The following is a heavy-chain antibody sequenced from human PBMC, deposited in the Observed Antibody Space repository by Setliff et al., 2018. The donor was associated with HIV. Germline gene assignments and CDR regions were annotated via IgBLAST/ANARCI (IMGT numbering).Heavy chain of an antibody. CDR3: ARDDSNGNTDAFDI. J-gene: IGHJ3*02. V-gene: IGHV3-43*01. Sequence: LRLSCAASGFNFGDYTMQWVRQFPGKGLEWVSLITWDGATTYYGDSVKGRFTISRDNSKGSLYLQMDSLRAEDTAVYYCARDDSNGNTDAFDIWGQGTTVTVSS. CDR1: GFNFGDYT. D-gene: IGHD5-18*01. CDR2: ITWDGATT.